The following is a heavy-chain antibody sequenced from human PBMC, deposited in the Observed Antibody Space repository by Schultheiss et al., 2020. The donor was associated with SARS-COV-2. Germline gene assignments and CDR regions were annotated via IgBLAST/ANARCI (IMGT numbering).Heavy chain of an antibody. D-gene: IGHD5-24*01. Sequence: SEILSLTCAVYGGSFSGYYWSWIRQPPGKGLEWIGEINHSGSTNYNPSLKSRVTISVDTSKNQFSLKLSSVTAADTAVYYCARGLLWVDGYNSYLIDYWGQGTLVTVSS. J-gene: IGHJ4*02. CDR3: ARGLLWVDGYNSYLIDY. V-gene: IGHV4-34*01. CDR1: GGSFSGYY. CDR2: INHSGST.